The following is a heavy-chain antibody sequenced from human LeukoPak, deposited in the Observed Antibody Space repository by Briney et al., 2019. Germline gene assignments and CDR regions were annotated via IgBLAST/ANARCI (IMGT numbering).Heavy chain of an antibody. Sequence: SETLSLTCTVSGDSISSGSYYWSWIRQPAGKGLEWIGRIYTSGSTNYNPSLKSRVTISVDTSKNQFSLWLSSVTAADTAVYCCARARASFGELEDYYYVDVWGKGTAVTVSS. CDR2: IYTSGST. CDR1: GDSISSGSYY. D-gene: IGHD3-10*01. V-gene: IGHV4-61*02. J-gene: IGHJ6*03. CDR3: ARARASFGELEDYYYVDV.